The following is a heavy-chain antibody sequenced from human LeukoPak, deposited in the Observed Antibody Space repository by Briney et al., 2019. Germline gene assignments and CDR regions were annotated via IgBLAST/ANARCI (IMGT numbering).Heavy chain of an antibody. CDR1: GFTFDDYA. D-gene: IGHD6-13*01. J-gene: IGHJ4*02. CDR2: ISWNSGSI. V-gene: IGHV3-9*01. Sequence: GGSLRLSCAASGFTFDDYAMHRVRQAPGKGLEWVSGISWNSGSIGYADSVKGRFTISRDNAKNSLYLQMNSLRAEDTALYYCAKDFSIAAAGSVFDYWGQGTLVTVSS. CDR3: AKDFSIAAAGSVFDY.